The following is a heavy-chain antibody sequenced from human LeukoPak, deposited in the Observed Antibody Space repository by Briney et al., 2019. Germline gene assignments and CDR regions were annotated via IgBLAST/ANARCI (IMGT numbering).Heavy chain of an antibody. Sequence: GGSLRLSCAASGFTFDDYGTSWVRQAPGKGLEWVSGINWNGGSTGYADSVKGRFTISRDNAKNSLYLQMNSLRAEDTALYYCARGAGSGYYTNFDYWGQGTLVTVSS. CDR2: INWNGGST. CDR3: ARGAGSGYYTNFDY. J-gene: IGHJ4*02. D-gene: IGHD3-3*01. CDR1: GFTFDDYG. V-gene: IGHV3-20*04.